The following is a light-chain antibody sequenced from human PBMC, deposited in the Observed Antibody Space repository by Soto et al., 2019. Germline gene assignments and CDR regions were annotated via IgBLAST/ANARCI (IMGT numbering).Light chain of an antibody. CDR3: SSYAGSNNL. V-gene: IGLV2-8*01. Sequence: QSALTQPPSASGSPGQSVTISCTGTSSDVGGYNYVSWYQQHPGKAPKLTIYEVSKRPSGVPDRFSGSKSGNTASLTVSGLQAEDEADYFCSSYAGSNNLFGGGTKLTVL. J-gene: IGLJ2*01. CDR1: SSDVGGYNY. CDR2: EVS.